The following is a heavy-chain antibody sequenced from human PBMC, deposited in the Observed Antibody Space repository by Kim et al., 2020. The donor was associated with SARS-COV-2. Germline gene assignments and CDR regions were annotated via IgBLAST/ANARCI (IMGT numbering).Heavy chain of an antibody. CDR1: GYTFISHA. CDR3: ARGTSYYDDSSPVFFDY. Sequence: ASVKVSCKASGYTFISHAINWVRQAPGQGLEWMGWIDTSTGDPSYAQGFTGRLVFSLDTSVSTAYLQITSLKAEDTAVYYCARGTSYYDDSSPVFFDYWGQGTLVTVSS. J-gene: IGHJ4*02. V-gene: IGHV7-4-1*02. D-gene: IGHD3-22*01. CDR2: IDTSTGDP.